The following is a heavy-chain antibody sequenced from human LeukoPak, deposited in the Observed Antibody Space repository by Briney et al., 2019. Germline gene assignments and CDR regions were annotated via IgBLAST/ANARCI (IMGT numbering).Heavy chain of an antibody. Sequence: SETLSLTCTVSGGSISSYYWSWIRQPPGKGLEWIGYIYYSGSTNYNPSLKSRVTISVDTSKNQFSLKLSSVTAADTGVYYCARGELRRGWFDPWGQGTLVTVSS. V-gene: IGHV4-59*01. CDR3: ARGELRRGWFDP. D-gene: IGHD1-7*01. CDR2: IYYSGST. CDR1: GGSISSYY. J-gene: IGHJ5*02.